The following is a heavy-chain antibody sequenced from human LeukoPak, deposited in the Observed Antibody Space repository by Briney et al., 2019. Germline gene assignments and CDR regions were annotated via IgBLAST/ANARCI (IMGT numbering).Heavy chain of an antibody. V-gene: IGHV1-8*01. CDR1: GNTFTSYD. J-gene: IGHJ6*02. CDR2: MNPNSGNT. D-gene: IGHD2-2*01. Sequence: AASVKVSCKASGNTFTSYDINWVRQATGQGLEWMGWMNPNSGNTGYAQKFQGRVTMTRNTSISTAYMELSSLRSEDTAVYYCARVRIVPAAMRYYYYGMDVWGQGTTVTVSS. CDR3: ARVRIVPAAMRYYYYGMDV.